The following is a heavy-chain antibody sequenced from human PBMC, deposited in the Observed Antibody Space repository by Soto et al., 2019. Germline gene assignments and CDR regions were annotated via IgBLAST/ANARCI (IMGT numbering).Heavy chain of an antibody. CDR1: VGSISSYY. Sequence: SETLSLTCTVPVGSISSYYWSWIRQPPGKGLEWIGYIYYSGSTNYNPSIKSRVTISVDTSKNQFSLKLSSVTAADTAVYYCARDRDPSGIDYWGQGTLVTVSS. J-gene: IGHJ4*02. CDR3: ARDRDPSGIDY. V-gene: IGHV4-59*01. D-gene: IGHD1-26*01. CDR2: IYYSGST.